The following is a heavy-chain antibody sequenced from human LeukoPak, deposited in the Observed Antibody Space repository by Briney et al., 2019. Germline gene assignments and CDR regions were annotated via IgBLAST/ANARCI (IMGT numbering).Heavy chain of an antibody. CDR2: FFTSGST. V-gene: IGHV4-61*02. J-gene: IGHJ4*02. CDR3: ARGAMVRALAD. Sequence: SQTLSLTCTVSGGSISSGGFHWSWIRQPAGKGLEWMGRFFTSGSTNYNPSLKSRVTISVDTSKNQFSLRLSSVTAADTAVYYCARGAMVRALADWGQGTLVTVSS. CDR1: GGSISSGGFH. D-gene: IGHD3-10*01.